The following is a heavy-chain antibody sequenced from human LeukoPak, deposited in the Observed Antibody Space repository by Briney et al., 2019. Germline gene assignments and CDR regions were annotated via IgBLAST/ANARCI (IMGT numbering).Heavy chain of an antibody. Sequence: GGSLRLSCAASGFTFSDYYMSWIRQAPGKGLEWVSYISSSGSTIYYADSVKGRFTISRDNSKDSLYLQMNSLRAEDTALYYCALGRVSTYYFDFWGQGTLVTVSS. CDR3: ALGRVSTYYFDF. D-gene: IGHD6-13*01. V-gene: IGHV3-11*01. CDR2: ISSSGSTI. CDR1: GFTFSDYY. J-gene: IGHJ4*02.